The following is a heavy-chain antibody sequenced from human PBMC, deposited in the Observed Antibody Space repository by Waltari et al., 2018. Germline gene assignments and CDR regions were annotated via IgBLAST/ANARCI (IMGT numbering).Heavy chain of an antibody. D-gene: IGHD5-12*01. J-gene: IGHJ4*02. V-gene: IGHV3-9*01. CDR2: ISWNSGSI. CDR1: GFTFDDYA. CDR3: AKEDRSSGYDPGVYY. Sequence: EVQLVESGGGLVQPGRSMRLSCAVSGFTFDDYAMHWVRQAPGKGLEWVSGISWNSGSIGYAASVKGRFTISRDNAKNSLYLQMNSLRAEDTALYYCAKEDRSSGYDPGVYYWGQGTLVTVSS.